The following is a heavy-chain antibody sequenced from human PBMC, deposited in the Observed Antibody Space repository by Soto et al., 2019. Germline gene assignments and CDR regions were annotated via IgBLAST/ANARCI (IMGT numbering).Heavy chain of an antibody. Sequence: ASETLSVTCTVSGGSIANNNYFWGWVRQPPGKGLEWIGSATYSGGTYKNPSLKSRVTVSVDTSKNQFSLKLTSVTAADTAVYYCAKVVVGATSHSDFDSWGQGTLVTVSS. V-gene: IGHV4-39*01. CDR1: GGSIANNNYF. CDR2: ATYSGGT. CDR3: AKVVVGATSHSDFDS. J-gene: IGHJ4*02. D-gene: IGHD2-15*01.